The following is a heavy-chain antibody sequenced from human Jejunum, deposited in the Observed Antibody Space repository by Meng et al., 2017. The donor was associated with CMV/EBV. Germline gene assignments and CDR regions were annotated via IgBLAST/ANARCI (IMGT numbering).Heavy chain of an antibody. J-gene: IGHJ4*02. Sequence: LRLSCAVSGFSFNKYIMHWVRQAPGKGLVWVSRISEDGSTTHYADSVKGRFTISRDNAKNTLYLEMSSLRAEDTAVYYCVRDRDGYNYWGQGTLVTVSS. CDR3: VRDRDGYNY. V-gene: IGHV3-74*01. CDR1: GFSFNKYI. D-gene: IGHD5-24*01. CDR2: ISEDGSTT.